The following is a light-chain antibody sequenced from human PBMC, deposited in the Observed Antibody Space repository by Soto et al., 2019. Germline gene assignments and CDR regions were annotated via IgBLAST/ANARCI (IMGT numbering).Light chain of an antibody. Sequence: EIVLTQSPGTLSLSTGERGTLSCRASQNLGTLYLAWFQQKSGQAPRLLIYSASTRATGVPARVSGSGSETEFTLIIRGLQSEDFALYYCQQYNDWPLTFGGGTKVDIK. CDR1: QNLGTLY. CDR2: SAS. CDR3: QQYNDWPLT. V-gene: IGKV3-15*01. J-gene: IGKJ4*01.